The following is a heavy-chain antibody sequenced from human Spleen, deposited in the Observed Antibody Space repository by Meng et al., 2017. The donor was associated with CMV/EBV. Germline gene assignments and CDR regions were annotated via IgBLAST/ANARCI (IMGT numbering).Heavy chain of an antibody. V-gene: IGHV4-4*02. CDR1: GGSIMSDNW. CDR3: ARDYFDTSGYYRRFDY. D-gene: IGHD3-22*01. CDR2: IYHGEST. J-gene: IGHJ4*02. Sequence: SETLSLTCVVSGGSIMSDNWWSWVRQPPGKGLEWIGEIYHGESTNYNPPLKTRSTISADKSKSQFSLKLTSVTAEDTAVYYCARDYFDTSGYYRRFDYWGQGKLVTVSS.